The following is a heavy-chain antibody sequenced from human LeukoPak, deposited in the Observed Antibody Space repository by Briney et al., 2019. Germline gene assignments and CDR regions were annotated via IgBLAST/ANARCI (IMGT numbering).Heavy chain of an antibody. CDR3: ARDPGYGDFLNFDY. CDR2: ISAYNGNT. J-gene: IGHJ4*02. CDR1: GYTFTSYG. D-gene: IGHD4-17*01. V-gene: IGHV1-18*01. Sequence: GASVTVSCKASGYTFTSYGISWVRQAPGQGREWMGWISAYNGNTNYAQKLQGRVTMTTDTSTSTAYMELRSLRSDDTAVYYCARDPGYGDFLNFDYWGQGTLVTVSS.